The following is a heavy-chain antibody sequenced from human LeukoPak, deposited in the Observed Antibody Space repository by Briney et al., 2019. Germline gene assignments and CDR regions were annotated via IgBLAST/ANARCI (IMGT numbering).Heavy chain of an antibody. V-gene: IGHV4-38-2*02. Sequence: SETLSLTCTVSGYSISSGYYWGWIRQPPGKGLEWIGSIYHSGSTYYNPSLKSRVTISVDTSKNQFSLKLSSVTAADTAVYYCARVSSSSWYGSYYYYMDVWGKGTTVTVSS. D-gene: IGHD6-13*01. CDR2: IYHSGST. J-gene: IGHJ6*03. CDR3: ARVSSSSWYGSYYYYMDV. CDR1: GYSISSGYY.